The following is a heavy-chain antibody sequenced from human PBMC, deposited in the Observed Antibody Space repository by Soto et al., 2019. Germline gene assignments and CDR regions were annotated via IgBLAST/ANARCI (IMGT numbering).Heavy chain of an antibody. CDR1: GFPFSSYA. Sequence: QLLLVESGGVVGLPGRSRGLSCAASGFPFSSYAMHWVRWATGEGLEWVAVIAYDGSNKYYVDSLRGRFTISRDNSKNPLYLQMKSRRAYDTAVYYCARDRGGHRGYCSSTSCPKGYLFYPWGQGTLVTVSS. CDR2: IAYDGSNK. D-gene: IGHD2-2*01. V-gene: IGHV3-30-3*01. CDR3: ARDRGGHRGYCSSTSCPKGYLFYP. J-gene: IGHJ5*02.